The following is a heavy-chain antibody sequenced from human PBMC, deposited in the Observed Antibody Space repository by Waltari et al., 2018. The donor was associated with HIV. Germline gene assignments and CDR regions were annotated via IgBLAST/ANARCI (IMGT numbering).Heavy chain of an antibody. J-gene: IGHJ4*02. CDR2: IKSDGSST. D-gene: IGHD3-16*01. CDR1: GFTFSHYW. Sequence: EVQLVESGGGLVQPGGSLRLSCAASGFTFSHYWMHWVRQVPGKGLVWVARIKSDGSSTSYADSVKGRFTVSRDNAKNTLYLQMNSLRPEDSAVYYCATPIMIAFGGDDFWGQGTLVTVSS. CDR3: ATPIMIAFGGDDF. V-gene: IGHV3-74*01.